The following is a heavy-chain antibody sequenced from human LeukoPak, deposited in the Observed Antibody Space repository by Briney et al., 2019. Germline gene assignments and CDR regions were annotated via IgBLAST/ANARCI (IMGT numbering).Heavy chain of an antibody. CDR3: ARPSSGYYRVDY. Sequence: SETLSLTCAVSGYSISSGYYWGWIRQPPGKGLDWIGSIYHSGSTYYNPSLKSRVTISVDTSKNQFSLKLSSVTAVDTAVYYCARPSSGYYRVDYWGQGTLVTVSS. V-gene: IGHV4-38-2*01. CDR1: GYSISSGYY. J-gene: IGHJ4*02. CDR2: IYHSGST. D-gene: IGHD3-22*01.